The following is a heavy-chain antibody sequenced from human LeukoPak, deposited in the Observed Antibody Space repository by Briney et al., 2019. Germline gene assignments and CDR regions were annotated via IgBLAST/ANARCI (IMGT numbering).Heavy chain of an antibody. CDR2: ISGSGGTT. Sequence: GGSLRLSCAASGFTFSSFAMSWVRQAPGMGLEWVSVISGSGGTTFYADSVKGRFTVSRDNSKSTLYLQMTSLRAEDTAVYFCAKVRFDSSGYYYTYYYYGMDVWGQGTTVTVSS. CDR1: GFTFSSFA. J-gene: IGHJ6*02. V-gene: IGHV3-23*01. CDR3: AKVRFDSSGYYYTYYYYGMDV. D-gene: IGHD3-22*01.